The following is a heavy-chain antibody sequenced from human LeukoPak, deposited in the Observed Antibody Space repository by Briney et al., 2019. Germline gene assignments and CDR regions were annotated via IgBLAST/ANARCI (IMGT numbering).Heavy chain of an antibody. CDR1: RFTFSNAW. CDR2: IKSKTDGGTT. Sequence: PGGSLRLSCAASRFTFSNAWMSWVRQAPGKGLEWVGRIKSKTDGGTTDYAAPVKGRFTISRDDSKNTLYLQMNSLKTEDTAVYYCTADSSGWPYYFDYWGQGTLVTVSS. CDR3: TADSSGWPYYFDY. D-gene: IGHD6-19*01. V-gene: IGHV3-15*01. J-gene: IGHJ4*02.